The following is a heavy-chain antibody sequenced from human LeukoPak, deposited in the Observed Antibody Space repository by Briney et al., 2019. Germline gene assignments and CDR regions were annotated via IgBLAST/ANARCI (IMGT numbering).Heavy chain of an antibody. J-gene: IGHJ3*02. D-gene: IGHD3-10*01. V-gene: IGHV3-48*04. CDR1: GFTFSSYA. CDR3: ARAALWFGERSYAFDI. CDR2: ISSSGSTI. Sequence: PGGSLRLSCAASGFTFSSYAMHWVRQAPGKGLEWVSYISSSGSTIYYADSVKGRFTISRDNAKNSLYLQMNSLRAEDTAVYYCARAALWFGERSYAFDIWGQGTMVTVSS.